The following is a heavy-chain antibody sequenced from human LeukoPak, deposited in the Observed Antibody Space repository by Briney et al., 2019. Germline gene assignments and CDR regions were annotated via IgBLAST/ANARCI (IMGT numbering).Heavy chain of an antibody. CDR3: VFSGSHAFDI. Sequence: GESLKISCKGSGYSFTNYWIGWVRQMPGKGLEWMGIIYPGDSDTTYSPSFQGQVTISADKSIRTAYLQWSSLKASDTAMYYCVFSGSHAFDIWGQGTMVTVSS. V-gene: IGHV5-51*01. CDR1: GYSFTNYW. CDR2: IYPGDSDT. J-gene: IGHJ3*02. D-gene: IGHD3-22*01.